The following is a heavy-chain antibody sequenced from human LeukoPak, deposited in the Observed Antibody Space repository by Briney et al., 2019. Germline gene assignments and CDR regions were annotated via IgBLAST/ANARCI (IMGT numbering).Heavy chain of an antibody. CDR2: ISYDGSNK. Sequence: GRSLRLSCAASGFTFSSYAMHWVRQAPGKGLEWVAVISYDGSNKYYADSVKGRFTISRDNSKNTLYLQMNSLRAEDTAVYYCARRGFVVVVPAAPTSGDYWGQGTLVTVSS. J-gene: IGHJ4*02. CDR3: ARRGFVVVVPAAPTSGDY. V-gene: IGHV3-30-3*01. D-gene: IGHD2-2*01. CDR1: GFTFSSYA.